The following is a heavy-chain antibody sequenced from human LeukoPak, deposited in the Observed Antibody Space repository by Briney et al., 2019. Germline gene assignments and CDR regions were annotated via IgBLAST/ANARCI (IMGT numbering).Heavy chain of an antibody. D-gene: IGHD5-18*01. J-gene: IGHJ4*02. CDR1: GDSVSSSNYY. V-gene: IGHV4-39*07. Sequence: SETLSLTCTVSGDSVSSSNYYWAWIRQPPGKGLEWIGNIYYSGSTYYNPSLKSRVTISVDTSKNQFSLKLSSVTAADTAVYYCAGVKQLWYPFDYWGQGTLVTVSS. CDR3: AGVKQLWYPFDY. CDR2: IYYSGST.